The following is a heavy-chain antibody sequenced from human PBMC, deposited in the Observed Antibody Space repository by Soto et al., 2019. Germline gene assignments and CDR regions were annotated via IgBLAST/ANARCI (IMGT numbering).Heavy chain of an antibody. V-gene: IGHV4-34*01. D-gene: IGHD5-18*01. CDR3: ARGLDTAMEPPFDY. CDR1: GGSFSGYY. J-gene: IGHJ4*02. CDR2: INHSGST. Sequence: SETLSLTCAVYGGSFSGYYWSWIRQPPGKGLEWIGEINHSGSTNYNPSLKSRVTISVDTSKNQLSLKLSSVTAADTAVYYCARGLDTAMEPPFDYWGQGTLVTVSS.